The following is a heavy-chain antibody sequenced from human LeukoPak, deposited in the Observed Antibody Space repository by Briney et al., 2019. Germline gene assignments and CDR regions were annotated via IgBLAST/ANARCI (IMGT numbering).Heavy chain of an antibody. CDR1: GGSISSSNW. CDR3: ARDRGYCSSTSCYSGYFDL. D-gene: IGHD2-2*01. Sequence: SETLSLTCAVSGGSISSSNWWSWVRQPPGKGLEWIGEIYHSGSTNYNPSLKSRVTISVDKSKNQFSLKLSSVTAADTAVYYCARDRGYCSSTSCYSGYFDLWGRGTLVTVSS. V-gene: IGHV4-4*02. CDR2: IYHSGST. J-gene: IGHJ2*01.